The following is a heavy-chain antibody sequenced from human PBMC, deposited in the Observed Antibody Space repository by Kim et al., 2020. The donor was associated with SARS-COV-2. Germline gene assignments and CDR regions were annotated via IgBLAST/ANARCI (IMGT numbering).Heavy chain of an antibody. V-gene: IGHV3-23*01. CDR1: GFTFSSYA. CDR2: ISGSGGST. D-gene: IGHD5-12*01. CDR3: AKSPPNPNGRDGYNPLDY. J-gene: IGHJ4*02. Sequence: GGSLRLSCAASGFTFSSYAMSWVRQAPGKGLEWVSAISGSGGSTYYADSVKGRFTISRDNSKNTLYLQMNSLRAEDTAVYYCAKSPPNPNGRDGYNPLDYWGQGTLVTVSS.